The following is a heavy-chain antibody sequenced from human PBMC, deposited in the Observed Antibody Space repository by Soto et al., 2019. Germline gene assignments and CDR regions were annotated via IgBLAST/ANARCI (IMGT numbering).Heavy chain of an antibody. D-gene: IGHD4-17*01. J-gene: IGHJ4*02. V-gene: IGHV3-11*01. CDR2: ISGNGEVI. CDR1: GFTFSDYY. Sequence: GGSLRLSCAASGFTFSDYYIHWIRRAPGKGLEWISYISGNGEVIQYAASARGRFTISRDNAENSVYLEMDRLRAEDTALYYCARDVDADFRTDFDYRGRGTLVTVSS. CDR3: ARDVDADFRTDFDY.